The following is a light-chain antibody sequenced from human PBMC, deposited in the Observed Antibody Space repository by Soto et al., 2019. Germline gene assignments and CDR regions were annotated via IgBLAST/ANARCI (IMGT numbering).Light chain of an antibody. CDR1: ESVSSN. Sequence: EIVMTQSPATLSVSQGERATLSCRASESVSSNLAWYQQKPGQAPRLLIYGASTRATGIPARFSGSGSGTEFTLTISSLQSEDFAVYYCQQYNKWPLTFGGGTKVDTK. CDR2: GAS. V-gene: IGKV3-15*01. J-gene: IGKJ4*01. CDR3: QQYNKWPLT.